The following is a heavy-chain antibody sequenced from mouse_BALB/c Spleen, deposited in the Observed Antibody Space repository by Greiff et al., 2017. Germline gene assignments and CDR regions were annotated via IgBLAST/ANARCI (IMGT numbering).Heavy chain of an antibody. D-gene: IGHD1-2*01. CDR1: GFTFSSYA. Sequence: EVKLVESGGGLVKPGGSLKLSCAASGFTFSSYAMSWVRQTPEKRLEWVASISSGGSTYHPDSVKGRFTISRDNARNILYLQMSSLRSEDTAMYYCARGRRDGDWYFDVWGAGTTVTVSS. CDR3: ARGRRDGDWYFDV. V-gene: IGHV5-6-5*01. CDR2: ISSGGST. J-gene: IGHJ1*01.